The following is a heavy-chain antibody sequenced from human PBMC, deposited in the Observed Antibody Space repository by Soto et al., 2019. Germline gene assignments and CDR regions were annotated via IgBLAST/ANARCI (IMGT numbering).Heavy chain of an antibody. CDR3: ARHRSDFWFDP. Sequence: QLQLQESGPGLVKPSETLSLTCSVSGGSISSSSYFWGWIRQPPGKGLEWIGSIYYSGSTYYNPSLKSGVTVPVDTSKNRFSLQLSSVTAADTAVYYCARHRSDFWFDPWGQGTLVTVSS. V-gene: IGHV4-39*01. CDR1: GGSISSSSYF. D-gene: IGHD2-21*02. J-gene: IGHJ5*02. CDR2: IYYSGST.